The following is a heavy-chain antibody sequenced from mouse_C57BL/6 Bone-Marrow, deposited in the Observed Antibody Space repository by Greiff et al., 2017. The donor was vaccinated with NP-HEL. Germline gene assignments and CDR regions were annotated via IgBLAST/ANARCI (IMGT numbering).Heavy chain of an antibody. V-gene: IGHV1-63*01. CDR2: IYPGGGYT. CDR3: ARAGYGNLDY. D-gene: IGHD2-1*01. Sequence: QVQLKQSGAELVRPGTSVKMSCKASGYTFTNYWIGWAKQRPGHGLEWIGDIYPGGGYTNYNEKFKGKATLTADKSSSTAYMQFSSLTSEDSAIYYCARAGYGNLDYWGQGTTLTVSS. CDR1: GYTFTNYW. J-gene: IGHJ2*01.